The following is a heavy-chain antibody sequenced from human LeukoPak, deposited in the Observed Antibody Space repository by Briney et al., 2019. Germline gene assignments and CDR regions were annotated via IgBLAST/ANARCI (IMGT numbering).Heavy chain of an antibody. D-gene: IGHD3-3*01. V-gene: IGHV1-2*02. CDR1: GYTFTGYY. Sequence: ASVKVSCKASGYTFTGYYMHWVRQAPGQGLEWMGWINPNSGGTNYAQKFQGRVTMTRDASISTAYMELSRLRSDDTAVYYCARDLEWLYPGGAFDIWGQGTMVTVSS. CDR2: INPNSGGT. J-gene: IGHJ3*02. CDR3: ARDLEWLYPGGAFDI.